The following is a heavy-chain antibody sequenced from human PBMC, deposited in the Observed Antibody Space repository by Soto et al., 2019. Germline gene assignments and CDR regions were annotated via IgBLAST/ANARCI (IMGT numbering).Heavy chain of an antibody. Sequence: ASVKVSCKASGYTFTSFAMHWVRQAPGQRLEWMGWINAGNGNTKYSQKFQGRVTITRDTSASTAYMELSSLRSEDTAVYYCARDRYSSGWYVVYWGQGTLVTVSS. D-gene: IGHD6-19*01. CDR2: INAGNGNT. V-gene: IGHV1-3*01. J-gene: IGHJ4*02. CDR3: ARDRYSSGWYVVY. CDR1: GYTFTSFA.